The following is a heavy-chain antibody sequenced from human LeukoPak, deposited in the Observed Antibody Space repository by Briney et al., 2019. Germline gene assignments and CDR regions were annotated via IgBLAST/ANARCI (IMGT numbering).Heavy chain of an antibody. CDR2: INPNSGGT. CDR1: GYTFTGYY. V-gene: IGHV1-2*02. Sequence: ASVKVSRKASGYTFTGYYMRWVRQAPGPGLEWMGWINPNSGGTNYAQKFQGRVTMTRDTSISTAYMELSRLRSDDTAVYYCACTEVDWFDPWGQGTLVTVSS. CDR3: ACTEVDWFDP. D-gene: IGHD2-2*01. J-gene: IGHJ5*02.